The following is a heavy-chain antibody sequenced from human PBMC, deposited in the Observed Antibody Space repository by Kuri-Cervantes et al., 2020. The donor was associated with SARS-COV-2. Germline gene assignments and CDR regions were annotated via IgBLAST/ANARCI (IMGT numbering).Heavy chain of an antibody. J-gene: IGHJ3*02. CDR2: ISGRGGST. Sequence: GGSLRLSCAASGFTFNTYAMSWVRQAPGKGLEWVSGISGRGGSTYYADSVKGRFTISRDNSKNTLYLQMNSLRAEDTAVYYCARDIVPVGATYDAFDIWGQGTMVTVSS. D-gene: IGHD1-26*01. CDR3: ARDIVPVGATYDAFDI. CDR1: GFTFNTYA. V-gene: IGHV3-23*01.